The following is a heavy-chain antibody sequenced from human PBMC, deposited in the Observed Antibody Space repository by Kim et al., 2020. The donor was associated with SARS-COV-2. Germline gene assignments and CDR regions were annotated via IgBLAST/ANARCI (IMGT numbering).Heavy chain of an antibody. Sequence: GGSLRLSCAASGFTFSSHGMHWVRQAPGKGLEWVAVISYDGSNKYYADSVKGRFTISRDNSKNTLYLQMNSLRAEDTAVYYCAKAFHGAVPIYYFYYWGQGTLVTVSS. J-gene: IGHJ4*02. V-gene: IGHV3-30*18. CDR2: ISYDGSNK. CDR1: GFTFSSHG. D-gene: IGHD3-16*01. CDR3: AKAFHGAVPIYYFYY.